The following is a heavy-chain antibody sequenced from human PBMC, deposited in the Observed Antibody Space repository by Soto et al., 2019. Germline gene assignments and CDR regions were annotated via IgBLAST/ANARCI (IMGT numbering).Heavy chain of an antibody. V-gene: IGHV3-23*01. CDR3: VKDLVVLSAIFDS. CDR2: IVASGGRT. J-gene: IGHJ4*02. D-gene: IGHD2-21*02. CDR1: GFTFGNYA. Sequence: GGSLRLSCAASGFTFGNYAMGWVRQAQGKGLEWVSGIVASGGRTFYADSAKGRFTISRDNSRSTLYLQMNSLRADDTAVYYCVKDLVVLSAIFDSWGRGTLVTVSS.